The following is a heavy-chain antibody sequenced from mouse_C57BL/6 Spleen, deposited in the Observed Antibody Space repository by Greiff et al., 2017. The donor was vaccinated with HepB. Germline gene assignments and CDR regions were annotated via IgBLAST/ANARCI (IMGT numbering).Heavy chain of an antibody. J-gene: IGHJ1*03. CDR2: IHPNSGST. Sequence: VQLQQPGAELVKPGASVKLSCKASGYTFTSYWMHWVKQRPGQGLEWIGMIHPNSGSTNYNEKFKSKATLTVDKSSSTAYMQLRSLTSEDSAVYYCARGVRYFDVWGTGTTVTVSS. V-gene: IGHV1-64*01. CDR1: GYTFTSYW. D-gene: IGHD2-14*01. CDR3: ARGVRYFDV.